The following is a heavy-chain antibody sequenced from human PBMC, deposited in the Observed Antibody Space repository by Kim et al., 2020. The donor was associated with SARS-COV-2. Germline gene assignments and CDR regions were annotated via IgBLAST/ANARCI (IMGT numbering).Heavy chain of an antibody. D-gene: IGHD6-13*01. CDR1: GYSFTSYW. CDR2: IYPGDSDT. CDR3: ARSIAAAGYYYYYYGMDV. V-gene: IGHV5-51*01. J-gene: IGHJ6*02. Sequence: GESLKIPCKGSGYSFTSYWIGWVRQMPGKGLEWMGIIYPGDSDTRYSPSFQGQVTISADKSISTAYLQWSSLKASDTAMYYCARSIAAAGYYYYYYGMDVWGQGTTVTVSS.